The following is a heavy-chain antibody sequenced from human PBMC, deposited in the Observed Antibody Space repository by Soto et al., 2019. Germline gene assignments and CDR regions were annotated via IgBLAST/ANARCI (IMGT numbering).Heavy chain of an antibody. CDR3: ASVGDRGGVSYLLMFDL. J-gene: IGHJ2*01. V-gene: IGHV3-30-3*01. Sequence: QEQLVESGGGVVQPGRSLRLSCAASGFALTPYAMHWVRQAPGKGLEWVAIISYDGSYRAYEDSVKGRFTISRDNSENSLYLQMDTLRSENTAVYYCASVGDRGGVSYLLMFDLWGGGTLVTVSS. CDR1: GFALTPYA. CDR2: ISYDGSYR. D-gene: IGHD3-10*01.